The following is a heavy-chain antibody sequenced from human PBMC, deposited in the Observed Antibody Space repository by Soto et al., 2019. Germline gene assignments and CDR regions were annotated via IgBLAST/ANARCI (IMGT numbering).Heavy chain of an antibody. J-gene: IGHJ4*02. D-gene: IGHD1-26*01. CDR2: ISGSGGST. CDR1: GFTFSSYA. CDR3: AKDSGELLVGHYFDY. V-gene: IGHV3-23*01. Sequence: GGSLRLSCAASGFTFSSYAMSWVRQAPGKGLEWVSAISGSGGSTYYADSVKGRFTISRDNSKNTLYLQMNSLRAEDTAVYYCAKDSGELLVGHYFDYWGQGTLVTVSS.